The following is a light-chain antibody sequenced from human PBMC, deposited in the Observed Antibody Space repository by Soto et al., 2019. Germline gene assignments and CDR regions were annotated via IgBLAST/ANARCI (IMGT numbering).Light chain of an antibody. CDR3: QYYNNWLAT. J-gene: IGKJ4*01. CDR2: GAS. CDR1: QSVTSGY. V-gene: IGKV3-20*01. Sequence: ENLFTQSPGTLSLSPGDRATLSCRASQSVTSGYLAWYQQKPGQAPRLLIFGASSRDTGIPDRFSGSGSWTDFTLPISSLEPEDVTIDYCQYYNNWLATFGGGTKVDIK.